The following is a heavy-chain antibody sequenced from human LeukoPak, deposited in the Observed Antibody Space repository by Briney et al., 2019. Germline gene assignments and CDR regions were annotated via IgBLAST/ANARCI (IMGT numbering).Heavy chain of an antibody. CDR2: TYYRSKWYY. CDR1: GDSVSSNSVT. J-gene: IGHJ3*02. V-gene: IGHV6-1*01. D-gene: IGHD6-19*01. CDR3: ARDPAYSSGWTKNAFDI. Sequence: SHTLSLTCAISGDSVSSNSVTWNWIRQSPSRGLEWLGRTYYRSKWYYDYAVSVKSRITINPDTSKNQFSLQLNSVTPEDTAVYYCARDPAYSSGWTKNAFDIWGRGTMVTVSS.